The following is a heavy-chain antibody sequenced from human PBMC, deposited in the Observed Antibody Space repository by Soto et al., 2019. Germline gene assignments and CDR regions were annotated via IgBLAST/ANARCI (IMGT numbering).Heavy chain of an antibody. CDR2: IWYDGSNK. J-gene: IGHJ1*01. CDR3: ARDGGYCSGGSCYSPRAQYFQH. Sequence: PGGSLRLSCAASGFTFSSYDMHWVRQAPGKGLEWVAVIWYDGSNKYYADSVKGRFTISRDNSKNTLYLQMNSLRAEDTAVYYCARDGGYCSGGSCYSPRAQYFQHWGQGTLVTVSS. CDR1: GFTFSSYD. V-gene: IGHV3-33*01. D-gene: IGHD2-15*01.